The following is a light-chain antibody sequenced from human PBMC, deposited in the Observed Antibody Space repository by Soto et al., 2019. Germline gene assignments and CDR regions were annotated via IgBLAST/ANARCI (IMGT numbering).Light chain of an antibody. CDR2: KTS. Sequence: IQLTQSPSTLSASVGDSVSITCRASQSLNGWLAWYQQKPGKAPKLLIYKTSSLESGVPSRFSGSGSGTDFTLTISSLQPDDFANYYCQQYYTYRTFGQGTKVDIK. J-gene: IGKJ1*01. V-gene: IGKV1-5*03. CDR1: QSLNGW. CDR3: QQYYTYRT.